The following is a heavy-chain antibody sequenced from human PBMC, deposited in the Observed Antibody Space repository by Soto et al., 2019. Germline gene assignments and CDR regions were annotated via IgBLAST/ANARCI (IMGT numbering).Heavy chain of an antibody. D-gene: IGHD6-19*01. V-gene: IGHV4-39*01. CDR2: IYYSGST. CDR3: ARQWLVPEYYYYYYMDV. CDR1: GGSISSSSYY. J-gene: IGHJ6*03. Sequence: SETLSLTCTVSGGSISSSSYYWGWIRQPPGKGLEWIGSIYYSGSTYYNPSLKSRVTISVDTSKNQFSLKLSSVTAADTAVYYCARQWLVPEYYYYYYMDVWGKGTTVTVS.